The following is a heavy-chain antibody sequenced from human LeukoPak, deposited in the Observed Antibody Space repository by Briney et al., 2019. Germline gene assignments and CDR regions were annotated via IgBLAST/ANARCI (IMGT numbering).Heavy chain of an antibody. CDR2: ISSSGSTI. J-gene: IGHJ6*04. V-gene: IGHV3-11*04. D-gene: IGHD2-2*02. CDR3: ARDLRYCTRTSCFTSLDV. CDR1: GFTFSDYY. Sequence: GGSLRLSCAASGFTFSDYYMSWIRQAPGKGLEWVSYISSSGSTIYYADSVKGRFTISRDSSKNTYLQMNSLRSEDTAVYYCARDLRYCTRTSCFTSLDVWGKGTTVTVSS.